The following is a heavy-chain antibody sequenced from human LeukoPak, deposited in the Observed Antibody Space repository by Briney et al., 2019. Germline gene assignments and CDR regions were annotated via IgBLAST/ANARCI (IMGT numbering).Heavy chain of an antibody. CDR3: ASLYSSGWYWDFGAADADYMDV. V-gene: IGHV3-48*03. CDR1: GFTFDDYA. Sequence: GSLRLSCAASGFTFDDYAMHWVRQAPGKGLEWVSYISSSGSTIYYADSVKGRFTISRDNAKNSLYLQMNSLRAEDTAVYYCASLYSSGWYWDFGAADADYMDVWGKGTTVTVSS. J-gene: IGHJ6*03. CDR2: ISSSGSTI. D-gene: IGHD6-19*01.